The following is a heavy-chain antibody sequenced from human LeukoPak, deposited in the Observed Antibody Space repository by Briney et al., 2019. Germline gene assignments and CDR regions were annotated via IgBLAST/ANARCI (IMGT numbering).Heavy chain of an antibody. CDR1: GYTFTSYG. D-gene: IGHD6-19*01. CDR3: ASVWRAVAGTVWDY. J-gene: IGHJ4*02. V-gene: IGHV1-18*01. Sequence: ASVNVSCKASGYTFTSYGISWVRQAPGQGLAWMGWISTYNGNTNYPQKLQGRVTMTTDTSTSTAYMELRSLRSDDTAVYYCASVWRAVAGTVWDYWGQGTLVTVSS. CDR2: ISTYNGNT.